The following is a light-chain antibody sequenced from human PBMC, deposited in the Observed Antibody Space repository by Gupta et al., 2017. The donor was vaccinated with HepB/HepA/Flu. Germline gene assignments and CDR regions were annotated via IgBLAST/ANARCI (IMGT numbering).Light chain of an antibody. CDR1: QSVSSSY. V-gene: IGKV3-20*01. CDR2: GAS. J-gene: IGKJ1*01. Sequence: EIVLTQSSGTLSLSPGERATLSCRASQSVSSSYLAWYQQKPGQAPRLLIYGASSRATGIPDRFSGSGSGKDFTLTISRLEPEDFAVYYCQQYGSSPWTFGQGTKVEIK. CDR3: QQYGSSPWT.